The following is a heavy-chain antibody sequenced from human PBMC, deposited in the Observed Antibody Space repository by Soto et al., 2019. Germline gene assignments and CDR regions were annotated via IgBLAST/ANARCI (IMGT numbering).Heavy chain of an antibody. V-gene: IGHV3-21*01. CDR3: AREGGYCSSTSCPCPSPLYYYYGMDV. CDR2: ISSSSSYI. CDR1: GFTFSSYS. J-gene: IGHJ6*02. D-gene: IGHD2-2*01. Sequence: SLRLSCAASGFTFSSYSMNWVRQAPGKGLEWVSSISSSSSYIYYADSVKGRFTISRDNAKNSLYLQMNSLRAEDTAVYYCAREGGYCSSTSCPCPSPLYYYYGMDVWGQGTTVIVSS.